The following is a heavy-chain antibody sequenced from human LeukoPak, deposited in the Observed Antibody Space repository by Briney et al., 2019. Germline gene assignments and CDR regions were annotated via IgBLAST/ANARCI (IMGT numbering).Heavy chain of an antibody. Sequence: SVKVSCKASGGAFSSYAISWVRQAPGQGLEWMGGIIPIFGTANYAQKFQGRVTITTDESTSTAYMELSSLRSEDTAVYYCARVLTTTSLFDYWGQGTLVTVSS. CDR1: GGAFSSYA. D-gene: IGHD1-26*01. CDR2: IIPIFGTA. V-gene: IGHV1-69*05. J-gene: IGHJ4*02. CDR3: ARVLTTTSLFDY.